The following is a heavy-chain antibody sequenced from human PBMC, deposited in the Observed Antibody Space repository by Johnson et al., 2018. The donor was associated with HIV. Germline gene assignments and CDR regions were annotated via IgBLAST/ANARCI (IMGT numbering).Heavy chain of an antibody. CDR3: ARDRAWYSTTWSGAFDI. Sequence: VQLVESGGGLMQPGRSLRLSCVASGFSFGDYTLNWLRQPPGKGLEWVGFIRSKAYGVTTHFAASVKGRFIISRDDSKSIAYLQMNSLKTEDTAVYYCARDRAWYSTTWSGAFDIWGQGTMVTVSS. J-gene: IGHJ3*02. V-gene: IGHV3-49*03. CDR2: IRSKAYGVTT. CDR1: GFSFGDYT. D-gene: IGHD6-13*01.